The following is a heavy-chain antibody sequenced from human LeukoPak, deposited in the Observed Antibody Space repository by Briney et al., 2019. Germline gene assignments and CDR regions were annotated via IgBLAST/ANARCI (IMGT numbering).Heavy chain of an antibody. Sequence: GGSLRLSCAASGFTFSSHNMNWVRQAPGKGLEWISFINFKSEDIRYADSVEGRFIISRDNARKSLYLHMNNLRAEDTAVYYCARDKDYASDMWGQGTMVTVAS. V-gene: IGHV3-48*01. D-gene: IGHD4-11*01. CDR2: INFKSEDI. CDR1: GFTFSSHN. CDR3: ARDKDYASDM. J-gene: IGHJ3*02.